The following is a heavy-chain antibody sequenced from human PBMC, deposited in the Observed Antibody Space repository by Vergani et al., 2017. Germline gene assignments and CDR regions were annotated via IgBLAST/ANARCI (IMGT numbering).Heavy chain of an antibody. CDR3: ARAAGGDYYYGSGRYSPSWYFDL. J-gene: IGHJ2*01. CDR1: GFTFSSYD. V-gene: IGHV3-13*01. Sequence: EVQLVESGGGLVQPGGSLRLSCAASGFTFSSYDMHWVRQATGKGLEWVSAIGTAGDTYYPGSVKGRFTISRENAKNSLYLQMNSLRAGDTAVYYCARAAGGDYYYGSGRYSPSWYFDLGGRGTPVTVYS. CDR2: IGTAGDT. D-gene: IGHD3-10*01.